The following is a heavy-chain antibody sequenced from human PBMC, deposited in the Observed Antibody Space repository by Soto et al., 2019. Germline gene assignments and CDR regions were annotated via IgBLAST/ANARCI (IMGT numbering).Heavy chain of an antibody. CDR1: GGTFSSYA. D-gene: IGHD2-2*01. J-gene: IGHJ4*02. V-gene: IGHV1-69*01. CDR3: ARDCSECQRYCSSTSCYWGLDY. CDR2: IIPIFGTA. Sequence: QVQLVQSGAEVKKPGSSVKVSCKASGGTFSSYAISWVRQAPGQGLEWMGGIIPIFGTANYAQKFQGRVTITAEESTSTAYMELSSLRSEDTAVYYCARDCSECQRYCSSTSCYWGLDYWGQGTLVTVSS.